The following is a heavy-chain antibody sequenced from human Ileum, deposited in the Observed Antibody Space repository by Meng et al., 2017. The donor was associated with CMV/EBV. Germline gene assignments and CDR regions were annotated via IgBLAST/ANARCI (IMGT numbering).Heavy chain of an antibody. V-gene: IGHV3-7*01. J-gene: IGHJ4*02. D-gene: IGHD5-24*01. Sequence: GESLKISCAASGFTFSSHWMSWVRQAPGKGLEWVANIKQDGSEKYYVDSVKGRFTISRDNAKNSMYLQMNSLRAEDTAVYYCATHRDVNDYWGQGTLVTVSS. CDR3: ATHRDVNDY. CDR1: GFTFSSHW. CDR2: IKQDGSEK.